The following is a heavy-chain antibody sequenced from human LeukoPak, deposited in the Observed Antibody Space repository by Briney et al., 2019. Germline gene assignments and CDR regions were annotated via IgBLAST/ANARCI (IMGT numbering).Heavy chain of an antibody. J-gene: IGHJ4*02. D-gene: IGHD4-17*01. CDR2: ISSSSSTI. CDR3: ARDLYYGDYVD. CDR1: GFTFSSYS. Sequence: GGSLRLSCAASGFTFSSYSMNWVRQAPGKGLEWVSYISSSSSTIYYADSVKGRFTISRDNAKNSLYLQMNSLRAEDTAVYYCARDLYYGDYVDWGQGTLVTVSS. V-gene: IGHV3-48*04.